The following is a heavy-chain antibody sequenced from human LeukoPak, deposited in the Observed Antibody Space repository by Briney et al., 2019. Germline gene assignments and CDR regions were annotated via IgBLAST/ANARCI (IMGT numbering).Heavy chain of an antibody. V-gene: IGHV3-23*01. CDR3: AKVASGYYDFWSGYYVTQNWFDP. CDR2: ISGSGGST. Sequence: PGGSLRLSCAASGFTFSSYAMSWVRQAPGKGLEWGSAISGSGGSTYYADSVKGRFTISRDNSKNTLYLQMNSLRAEDTAVYYCAKVASGYYDFWSGYYVTQNWFDPWGQGTLVTVSS. CDR1: GFTFSSYA. J-gene: IGHJ5*02. D-gene: IGHD3-3*01.